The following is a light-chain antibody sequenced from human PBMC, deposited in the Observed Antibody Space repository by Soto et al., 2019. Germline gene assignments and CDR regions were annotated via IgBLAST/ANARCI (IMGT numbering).Light chain of an antibody. CDR3: QQYDSTPPT. CDR2: GAS. J-gene: IGKJ1*01. Sequence: EIVLTQSPGTLSLSPGDRATLSCRASQSVNSNYLAWYQRKPGQAPRLLINGASNRATDIPYRFSASGSGTDFTLTITRLEAEDFAVYYCQQYDSTPPTFGQGTKVEVK. CDR1: QSVNSNY. V-gene: IGKV3-20*01.